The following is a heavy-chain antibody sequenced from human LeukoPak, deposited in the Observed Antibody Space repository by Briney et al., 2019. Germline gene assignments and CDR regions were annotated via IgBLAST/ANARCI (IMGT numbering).Heavy chain of an antibody. D-gene: IGHD2-2*01. J-gene: IGHJ4*02. Sequence: SVKVSCKASGGTFSSYAISWVRQAPGQGLEWMGGIIPIFGTANYAQKFQGRVTITADESTSTAYMELSSLRSEDTAVYYCTRNRGYCSSTSCQLNPFDYWGQGTLVTVSS. V-gene: IGHV1-69*13. CDR1: GGTFSSYA. CDR2: IIPIFGTA. CDR3: TRNRGYCSSTSCQLNPFDY.